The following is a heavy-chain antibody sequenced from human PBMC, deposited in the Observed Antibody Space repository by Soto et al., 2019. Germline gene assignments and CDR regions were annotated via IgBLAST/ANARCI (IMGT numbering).Heavy chain of an antibody. Sequence: ASVKVSCKASGYTFTGYYMHWVRQAPGQGLEWMGWINPNSGVTNYAQKFQGWVTMTRDTSTSTVYMELSSLRSEDTAVYYCARVSSWSCFDLWGQGILVTVSS. D-gene: IGHD6-13*01. J-gene: IGHJ5*02. CDR2: INPNSGVT. CDR3: ARVSSWSCFDL. CDR1: GYTFTGYY. V-gene: IGHV1-2*04.